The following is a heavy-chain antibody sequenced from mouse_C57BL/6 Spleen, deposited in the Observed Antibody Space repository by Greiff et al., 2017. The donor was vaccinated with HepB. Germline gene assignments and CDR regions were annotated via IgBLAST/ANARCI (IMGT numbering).Heavy chain of an antibody. CDR2: IYPGGGYT. D-gene: IGHD1-1*01. CDR1: GYTFTNYW. V-gene: IGHV1-63*01. Sequence: QVQLKQSGAELVRPGTSVKMSCKASGYTFTNYWIGWAKQRPGHGLEWIGDIYPGGGYTNYNEKFKGKATLTADKSSSTAYMQFSSLTSEDSAIYYCARFTTVVAGYWYFDVWGTGTTVTVSS. J-gene: IGHJ1*03. CDR3: ARFTTVVAGYWYFDV.